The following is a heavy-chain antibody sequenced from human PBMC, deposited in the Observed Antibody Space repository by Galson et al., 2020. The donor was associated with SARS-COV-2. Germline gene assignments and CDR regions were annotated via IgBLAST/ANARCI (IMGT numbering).Heavy chain of an antibody. CDR1: GFIVSNNY. Sequence: GESLKISCAASGFIVSNNYMSWVRQAPGKGLEWVSVIYSGGTIYYADSVKGRFTVSRDNSKNTLYLHMDSLRAEDTAVYYCASGTYCGADCYPGVGDVWGQGTTVTVSS. V-gene: IGHV3-53*01. CDR3: ASGTYCGADCYPGVGDV. J-gene: IGHJ6*02. CDR2: IYSGGTI. D-gene: IGHD2-21*02.